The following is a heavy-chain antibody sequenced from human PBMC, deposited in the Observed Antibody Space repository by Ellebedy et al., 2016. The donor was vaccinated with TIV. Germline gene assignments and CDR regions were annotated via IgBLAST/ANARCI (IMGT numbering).Heavy chain of an antibody. CDR2: VTGSGSST. V-gene: IGHV3-23*01. CDR1: GFTFSSYA. CDR3: AKLAGVHSWYFDY. Sequence: GESLKISCAASGFTFSSYAMSWVRQAPGEGLEWVSTVTGSGSSTYYADSVKGRFTISRGNSKNTVNLQMNSLRAEDTAVYYCAKLAGVHSWYFDYWGQGTLVTVSS. D-gene: IGHD2-8*02. J-gene: IGHJ4*02.